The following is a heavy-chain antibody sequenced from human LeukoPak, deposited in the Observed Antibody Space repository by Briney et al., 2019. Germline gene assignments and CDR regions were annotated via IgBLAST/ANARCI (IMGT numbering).Heavy chain of an antibody. D-gene: IGHD3-9*01. CDR3: AIRKYYDILTGYRKIPTSGFDP. CDR2: INHSGST. Sequence: PSETLSLTCAVYGGSFSYYYWSWIRQPPGKTLEWIGEINHSGSTNYNPSLKSRVTISVDMSKNQFSLKLSSVTAADTAVYYCAIRKYYDILTGYRKIPTSGFDPWGQGTLVTVSS. CDR1: GGSFSYYY. V-gene: IGHV4-34*01. J-gene: IGHJ5*02.